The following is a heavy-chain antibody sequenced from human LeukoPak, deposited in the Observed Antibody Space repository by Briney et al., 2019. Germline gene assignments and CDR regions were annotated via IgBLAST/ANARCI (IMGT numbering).Heavy chain of an antibody. CDR2: IYSGGST. CDR1: GFTVNSYY. D-gene: IGHD6-19*01. CDR3: ASPPYSSGWLDAFDI. V-gene: IGHV3-66*01. Sequence: GGSLRLSCAASGFTVNSYYVGWVRQAPGKGLEWVSVIYSGGSTYYADSVKGRFTISRDNSKNTLYLQMNSLRAEDTAVYYCASPPYSSGWLDAFDIWGQGTMVTVSS. J-gene: IGHJ3*02.